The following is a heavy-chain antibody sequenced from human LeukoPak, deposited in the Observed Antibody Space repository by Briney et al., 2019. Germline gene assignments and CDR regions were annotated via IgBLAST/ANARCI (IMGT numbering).Heavy chain of an antibody. Sequence: SGPTLVNPTQTLTLTCTFSGFSLSTRGVGVGWIRQPPEKALEWLSLIYWEDDTRYSPSLKSRLTITKDTSKNQVVLTMTNMDPVDTATYYCAHRQGYDFWSGPIDYWGQGTLVTVSS. CDR1: GFSLSTRGVG. D-gene: IGHD3-3*01. CDR3: AHRQGYDFWSGPIDY. V-gene: IGHV2-5*02. J-gene: IGHJ4*02. CDR2: IYWEDDT.